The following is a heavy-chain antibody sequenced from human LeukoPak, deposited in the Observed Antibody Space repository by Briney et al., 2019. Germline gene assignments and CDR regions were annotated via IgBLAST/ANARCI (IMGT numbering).Heavy chain of an antibody. CDR1: GFTFSSYW. D-gene: IGHD2-21*01. CDR3: ARDPVQYCGGDCYYDY. J-gene: IGHJ4*02. V-gene: IGHV3-7*01. CDR2: IKQDGSEK. Sequence: PGGSLRLSCAASGFTFSSYWMSWVRQAPGKGLEWVANIKQDGSEKYYVDSVKGRFTISRDNAKNSLNLQMNSLRAEDTAVYYCARDPVQYCGGDCYYDYWGQGTLVTVSS.